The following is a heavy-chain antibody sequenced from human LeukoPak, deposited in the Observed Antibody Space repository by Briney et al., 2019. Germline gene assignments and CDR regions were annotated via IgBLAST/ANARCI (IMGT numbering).Heavy chain of an antibody. V-gene: IGHV1-18*01. J-gene: IGHJ3*02. CDR1: GFTFTSYG. CDR2: ISAYNGNT. D-gene: IGHD2-2*01. Sequence: ASVKVSCKASGFTFTSYGISWVRQAPGQRLEWMGWISAYNGNTNYAQKLQGRVTMTTDTSTSTAYMELRSLRSDDTAVYYCARWGSGPASNACDIWGQGTMVTVSS. CDR3: ARWGSGPASNACDI.